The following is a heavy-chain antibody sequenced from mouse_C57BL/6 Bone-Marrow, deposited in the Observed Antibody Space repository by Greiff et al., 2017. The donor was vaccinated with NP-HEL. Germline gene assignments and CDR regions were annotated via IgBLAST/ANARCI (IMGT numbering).Heavy chain of an antibody. D-gene: IGHD3-2*02. CDR1: GFPITSGYY. J-gene: IGHJ2*01. V-gene: IGHV12-3*01. CDR2: ITHSGET. CDR3: AGDSSGYGDFDY. Sequence: VMLVESGPGLVKPSQSLFLTCSITGFPITSGYYWIWIRQSPGKPLEWMGYITHSGETFYNPSLQSPISITRDTSKNPFFLQLNSVNTEETDMDYWAGDSSGYGDFDYGGQGKTLTVSS.